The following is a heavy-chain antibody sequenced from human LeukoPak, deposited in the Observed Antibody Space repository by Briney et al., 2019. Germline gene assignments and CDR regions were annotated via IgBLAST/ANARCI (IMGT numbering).Heavy chain of an antibody. Sequence: ASVKVSCKASGYTFTGYYMHWVRQAPGQGLEWMGWINPNSGGTNYAQKFQGRVTMTRDTSISTAYMELSRLRSDDTAVYYCARENYCSGGSCYYWFDPWGQGTLVTVSS. CDR1: GYTFTGYY. CDR3: ARENYCSGGSCYYWFDP. J-gene: IGHJ5*02. D-gene: IGHD2-15*01. V-gene: IGHV1-2*02. CDR2: INPNSGGT.